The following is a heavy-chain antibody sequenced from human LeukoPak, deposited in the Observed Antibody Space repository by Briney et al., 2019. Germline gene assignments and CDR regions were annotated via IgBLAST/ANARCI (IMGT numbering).Heavy chain of an antibody. V-gene: IGHV4-61*01. CDR3: ARGHYTGLEWSADAFDI. CDR2: IYYSGST. D-gene: IGHD3-3*01. J-gene: IGHJ3*02. CDR1: GVSLRGDTYS. Sequence: PSETLSLTCTVSGVSLRGDTYSWTWIRQPPGKGLEWIGYIYYSGSTNYNPSLKSRVTISVDTSKNQFSLKLSSVTAADTAVYYCARGHYTGLEWSADAFDIWGQGTMVTVSS.